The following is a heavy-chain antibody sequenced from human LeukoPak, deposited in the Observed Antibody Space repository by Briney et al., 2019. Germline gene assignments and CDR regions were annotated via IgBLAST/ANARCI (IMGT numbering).Heavy chain of an antibody. V-gene: IGHV4-61*02. CDR2: IYTSGST. CDR1: GDSISSGSYY. CDR3: ARDRRYDYVWGSYRLYYYYYMDV. Sequence: SETLSLTCTVSGDSISSGSYYWSWIRQPAGKGLEWIGRIYTSGSTNYNPSLKSRVTISVDTSKNQFSLKLSSVTAADTAVYYCARDRRYDYVWGSYRLYYYYYMDVWGKGTTVTISS. J-gene: IGHJ6*03. D-gene: IGHD3-16*02.